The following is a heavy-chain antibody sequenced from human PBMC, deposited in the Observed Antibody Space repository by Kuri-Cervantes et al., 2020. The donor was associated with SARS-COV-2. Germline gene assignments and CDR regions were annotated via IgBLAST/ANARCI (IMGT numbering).Heavy chain of an antibody. D-gene: IGHD4-17*01. CDR2: IYHSGST. V-gene: IGHV4-4*02. CDR3: AMLYYGDYGGFDY. Sequence: SETLSLTCTVSGGSISSYYWSWVRQPPGKGLEWIGEIYHSGSTNYNPSLKSRVTISVDKSKNQFSLKLSSVTAADTAVYYCAMLYYGDYGGFDYWGQGTLVTVSS. J-gene: IGHJ4*02. CDR1: GGSISSYY.